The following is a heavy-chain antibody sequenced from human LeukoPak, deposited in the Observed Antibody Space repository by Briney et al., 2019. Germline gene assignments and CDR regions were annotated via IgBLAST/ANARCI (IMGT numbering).Heavy chain of an antibody. CDR3: VRLRRNSDTSGFYYYYDF. D-gene: IGHD3-22*01. Sequence: GGSLRLSCAASGYTFSSYSINWVRQAPGKGLEWVSSISVRSNYIYYADSVRGRFRISRDNARDSLYLQMNSLRAEDTAVYYCVRLRRNSDTSGFYYYYDFWGQGTLVTVSS. CDR1: GYTFSSYS. V-gene: IGHV3-21*01. J-gene: IGHJ4*02. CDR2: ISVRSNYI.